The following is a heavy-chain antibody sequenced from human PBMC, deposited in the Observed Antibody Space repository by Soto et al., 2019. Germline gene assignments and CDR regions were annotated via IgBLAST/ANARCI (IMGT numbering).Heavy chain of an antibody. J-gene: IGHJ4*02. V-gene: IGHV3-15*07. CDR1: GISFSHAW. CDR2: IKPNAHGGTS. Sequence: GGSLRLSCAASGISFSHAWLNWVRQAPGKGLEWVGRIKPNAHGGTSDYAAPMKGRFIISRDDSINTLYLQVNSLKTEDTAVYYCTVLWGTSYFDYWGQGSLVTVSS. CDR3: TVLWGTSYFDY. D-gene: IGHD3-16*01.